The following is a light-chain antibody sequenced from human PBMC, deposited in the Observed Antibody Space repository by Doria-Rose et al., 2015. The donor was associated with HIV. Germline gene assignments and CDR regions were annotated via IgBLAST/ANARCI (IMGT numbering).Light chain of an antibody. V-gene: IGKV3-20*01. CDR3: HQYGTSWT. CDR2: DGS. Sequence: LTQSPGTLSLSPGERATLSCRASQSFSSTYLAWYQQKPGQAPSLLIYDGSTRATGIPDRFSASGCGTDFTLTINRLEPEDFALYYCHQYGTSWTFGQGTKVEI. J-gene: IGKJ1*01. CDR1: QSFSSTY.